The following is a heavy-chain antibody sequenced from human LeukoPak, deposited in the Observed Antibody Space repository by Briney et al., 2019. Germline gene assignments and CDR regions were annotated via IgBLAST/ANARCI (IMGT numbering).Heavy chain of an antibody. CDR3: ATTQGASGSYWPSYYYYMDV. Sequence: PSETLSLTCTVSGGSISSYYWSWIRQPPGKGLEWIGYIYYSGGTNYNPSLKSRVTISVDTSKNQFSLKLSSVTAADTAVYYCATTQGASGSYWPSYYYYMDVWGKGTTVTVSS. D-gene: IGHD1-26*01. CDR2: IYYSGGT. V-gene: IGHV4-59*01. CDR1: GGSISSYY. J-gene: IGHJ6*03.